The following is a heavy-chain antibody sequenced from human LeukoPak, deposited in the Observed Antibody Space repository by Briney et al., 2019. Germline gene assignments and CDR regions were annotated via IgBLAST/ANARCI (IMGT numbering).Heavy chain of an antibody. D-gene: IGHD6-13*01. V-gene: IGHV1-2*04. CDR1: GYTFTGYY. J-gene: IGHJ4*02. CDR2: INPNSGGT. Sequence: ASVKVSCKASGYTFTGYYMHWVRQAPGQGLEWMGWINPNSGGTNYAQKFQGWVTMTRDTSISTAYMELSRLRSDDTAVYYCARSAGIAAAEALDYWGQGTLVTVSS. CDR3: ARSAGIAAAEALDY.